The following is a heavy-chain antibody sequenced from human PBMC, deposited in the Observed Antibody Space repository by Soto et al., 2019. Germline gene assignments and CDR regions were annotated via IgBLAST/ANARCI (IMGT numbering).Heavy chain of an antibody. CDR2: IIPIFGTA. V-gene: IGHV1-69*01. Sequence: QVQLVQSGAEVKKPGSSVKVSCKASGGTFSSYAISWVRQAPGQGLEWMGGIIPIFGTANYAQKFQGRVTITADESTSTAYMEVRRLRSEDKAVYYCARGWGHYDFWSGYYFGGEGWQAVFDYWGQGTLVTVSS. CDR1: GGTFSSYA. D-gene: IGHD3-3*01. CDR3: ARGWGHYDFWSGYYFGGEGWQAVFDY. J-gene: IGHJ4*02.